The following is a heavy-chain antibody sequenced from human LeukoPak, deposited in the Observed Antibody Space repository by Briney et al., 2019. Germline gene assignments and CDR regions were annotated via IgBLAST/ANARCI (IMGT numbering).Heavy chain of an antibody. V-gene: IGHV3-9*01. Sequence: PGGSLRLSCAASGFTFDDYAMHWVRQAPGKGLEWVSSISWHSGSTGYADSVKGRFTISRDNAKNYLYLQMNSLRPEDTALYYCAKDIRYDSSGWDAFDVWGLGTMVTVSS. CDR2: ISWHSGST. D-gene: IGHD3-22*01. J-gene: IGHJ3*01. CDR1: GFTFDDYA. CDR3: AKDIRYDSSGWDAFDV.